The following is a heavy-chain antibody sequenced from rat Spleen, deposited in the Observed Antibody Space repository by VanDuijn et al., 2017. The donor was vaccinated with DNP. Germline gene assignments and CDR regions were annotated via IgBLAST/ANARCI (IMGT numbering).Heavy chain of an antibody. CDR1: GFTFSDYA. CDR3: ARPDY. CDR2: IIYDGSST. Sequence: EVQLVESGGGLVRPGNSLKLSCAASGFTFSDYAMAWVRQSPKKGLEWVATIIYDGSSTYYRDSVKGRFTMSRDNAKRIVSLQMDSLRSEDTATYYCARPDYWGQGVMVTVSS. J-gene: IGHJ2*01. V-gene: IGHV5-17*01.